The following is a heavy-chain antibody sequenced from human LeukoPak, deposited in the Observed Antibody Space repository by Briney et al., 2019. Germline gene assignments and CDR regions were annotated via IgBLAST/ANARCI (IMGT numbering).Heavy chain of an antibody. V-gene: IGHV3-7*01. CDR2: IKQDESEK. CDR3: ARDKIEGPTKLDY. Sequence: PGGSLRLSCAASGFTFSSYWMSWVRQAPGKGLEWVANIKQDESEKYYVDSLKGRFTISRDNAKNSLYLQMNSLRAEDTAVYYCARDKIEGPTKLDYWGQGIRVALFS. D-gene: IGHD1-1*01. CDR1: GFTFSSYW. J-gene: IGHJ4*02.